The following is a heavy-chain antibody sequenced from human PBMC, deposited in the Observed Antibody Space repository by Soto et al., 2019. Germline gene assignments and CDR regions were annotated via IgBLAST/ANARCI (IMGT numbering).Heavy chain of an antibody. CDR3: AKRGPGVYYYYYGMDV. J-gene: IGHJ6*02. V-gene: IGHV3-23*01. CDR2: ISGSGGST. CDR1: GLTFSSYA. D-gene: IGHD3-10*01. Sequence: GGSLRLSCAASGLTFSSYAMSWVRQAPGTGLEWVSAISGSGGSTYYADSVKGRFTISRDNSKNTMYLPMNSLRAEDTAVYYCAKRGPGVYYYYYGMDVWGQGTTVTVS.